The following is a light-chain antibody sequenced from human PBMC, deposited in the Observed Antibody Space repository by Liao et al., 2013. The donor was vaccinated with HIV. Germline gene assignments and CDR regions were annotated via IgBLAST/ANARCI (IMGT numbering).Light chain of an antibody. CDR1: KLGDKY. Sequence: SYELTQPPSVSVSPGQTASITCSGDKLGDKYACWYQQKPGQSPVLVIYQDSKRPSGIPERFSGSNSGNTATLTISRVEAGDEADYYCQVWDSSSDHPVVFGGGTKLTVL. V-gene: IGLV3-1*01. J-gene: IGLJ2*01. CDR2: QDS. CDR3: QVWDSSSDHPVV.